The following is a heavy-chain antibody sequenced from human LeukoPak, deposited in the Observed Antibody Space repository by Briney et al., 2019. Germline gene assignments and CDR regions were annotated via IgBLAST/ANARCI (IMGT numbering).Heavy chain of an antibody. CDR3: ATDHSGSYYASAFDI. J-gene: IGHJ3*02. Sequence: ASVKVSCKVSGYTLTELSMHWVRQAPGKGLEWMGGFDPEDGETIYAQKFQGRVTMTEDTSTDTAYMELSSLRSEDTAVYYCATDHSGSYYASAFDIWGQGTMVTVSS. D-gene: IGHD1-26*01. CDR1: GYTLTELS. CDR2: FDPEDGET. V-gene: IGHV1-24*01.